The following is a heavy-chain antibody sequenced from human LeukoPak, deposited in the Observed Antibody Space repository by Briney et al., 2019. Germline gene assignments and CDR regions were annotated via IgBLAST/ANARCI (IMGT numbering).Heavy chain of an antibody. V-gene: IGHV4-34*01. Sequence: PSETLSLTCAVYGGSFSGYYWSWIRQPPGKGLEWIGEINHSGSTNYNPSLKSRVTISVDTSKNQFSLKLSSVTAADTAVYYCARGPPVLRYFDRCPPLAYWGQGTLVTVSS. CDR3: ARGPPVLRYFDRCPPLAY. CDR2: INHSGST. J-gene: IGHJ4*02. D-gene: IGHD3-9*01. CDR1: GGSFSGYY.